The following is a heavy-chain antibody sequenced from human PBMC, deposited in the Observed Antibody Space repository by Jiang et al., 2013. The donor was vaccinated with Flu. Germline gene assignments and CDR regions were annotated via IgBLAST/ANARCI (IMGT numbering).Heavy chain of an antibody. J-gene: IGHJ6*02. V-gene: IGHV4-59*01. CDR2: IYYNGNT. CDR3: ATRSHSSSLYYYGMDV. CDR1: GGSISSYY. D-gene: IGHD6-6*01. Sequence: GPGLVKPSETPSLTCTVSGGSISSYYWSWIRQPPGKGLEWIGYIYYNGNTNYNPSLKSRVTISIDTSKNQFSLKLSSVTAADTAVYYCATRSHSSSLYYYGMDVWGQGTTVTVSS.